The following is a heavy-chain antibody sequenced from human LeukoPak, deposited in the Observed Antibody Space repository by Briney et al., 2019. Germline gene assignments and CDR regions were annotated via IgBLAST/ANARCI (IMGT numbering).Heavy chain of an antibody. CDR3: ARFSNDSSGYDFDY. CDR1: GFTFSDYY. CDR2: ISSSGSSI. J-gene: IGHJ4*02. Sequence: PGGSLRLSCAASGFTFSDYYMSWIRQAPGKGLEWVSYISSSGSSIYYADSVKGRFTISRDNAKNSVFLQMNSLSAEDTAEYYCARFSNDSSGYDFDYWGQGTLVTASS. V-gene: IGHV3-11*04. D-gene: IGHD3-22*01.